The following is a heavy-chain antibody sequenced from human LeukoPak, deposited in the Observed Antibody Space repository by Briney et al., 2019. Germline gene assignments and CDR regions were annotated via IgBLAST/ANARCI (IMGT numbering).Heavy chain of an antibody. D-gene: IGHD6-13*01. CDR3: ARSGSSWYSDDY. CDR1: GFTFSSYA. CDR2: ISNNGGYT. J-gene: IGHJ4*02. V-gene: IGHV3-23*01. Sequence: GGSLRLSCAASGFTFSSYAMSWVRQALGKGLEWVSAISNNGGYTYYADSVQGRFTISRDNSKSTLCLQMNSLRAEDTAVYYCARSGSSWYSDDYWGLGTLVTVSS.